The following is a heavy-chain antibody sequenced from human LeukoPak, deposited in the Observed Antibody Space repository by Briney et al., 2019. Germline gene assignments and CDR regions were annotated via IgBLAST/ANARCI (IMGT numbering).Heavy chain of an antibody. J-gene: IGHJ3*02. Sequence: GESLKISCKGSGYSFTSYWIAWVRQMPGKGLEWMAIIFPGDSDTRYSPSFQGQVTISADKSISTAYLQWSSLKASDTAMYYCARPEARGWRNAFDIWGQGTMVTVSS. V-gene: IGHV5-51*01. CDR3: ARPEARGWRNAFDI. CDR1: GYSFTSYW. D-gene: IGHD6-19*01. CDR2: IFPGDSDT.